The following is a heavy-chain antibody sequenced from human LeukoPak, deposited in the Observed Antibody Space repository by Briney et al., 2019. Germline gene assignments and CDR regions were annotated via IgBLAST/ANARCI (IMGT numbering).Heavy chain of an antibody. CDR3: ARRGYYYGSGSFGRVYYYYYMDV. J-gene: IGHJ6*03. CDR1: GYTLTELS. CDR2: INPSGGST. D-gene: IGHD3-10*01. Sequence: ASVKVSCKVSGYTLTELSMHWVRQAPGQGLEWMGIINPSGGSTSYAQKFQGRVTMTRDTSTSTVYMELSSLRSEDTAVYYCARRGYYYGSGSFGRVYYYYYMDVWGKGTTVTISS. V-gene: IGHV1-46*01.